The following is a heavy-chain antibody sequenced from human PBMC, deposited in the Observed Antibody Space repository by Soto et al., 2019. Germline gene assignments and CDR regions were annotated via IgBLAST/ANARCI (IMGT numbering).Heavy chain of an antibody. CDR1: GGSINSSSYH. J-gene: IGHJ4*02. CDR3: ARLSYNYGRFDY. V-gene: IGHV4-39*01. D-gene: IGHD5-18*01. Sequence: SETLSLTCAVSGGSINSSSYHWGWIRQPPGKGLEWIGNIFYTGSTYYNPSLKSRVAISVDTSKNQFSLKLSSVTAADTAIYYCARLSYNYGRFDYWGQGTLVTVSS. CDR2: IFYTGST.